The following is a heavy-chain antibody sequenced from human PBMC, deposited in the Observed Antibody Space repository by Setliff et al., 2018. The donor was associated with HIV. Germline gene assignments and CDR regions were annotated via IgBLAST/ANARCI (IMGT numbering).Heavy chain of an antibody. Sequence: GASLKSSCKTSGYDFATYWIDWVRQMPGKGLEWMGVLYPSDSDAIYRPTFQGRVTISADKATNTAYLQWASLKSSDTAIYYCVRPLVIAFDTSDIWGQGTMVTVSS. CDR3: VRPLVIAFDTSDI. J-gene: IGHJ3*02. CDR2: LYPSDSDA. CDR1: GYDFATYW. V-gene: IGHV5-51*01. D-gene: IGHD3-9*01.